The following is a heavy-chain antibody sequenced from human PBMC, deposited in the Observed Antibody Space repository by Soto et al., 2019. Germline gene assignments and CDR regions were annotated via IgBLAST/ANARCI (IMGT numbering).Heavy chain of an antibody. CDR3: AREGGGLRYFDWLSEGIYYYYGMDV. D-gene: IGHD3-9*01. J-gene: IGHJ6*02. CDR2: ISAYNGNT. CDR1: GYTFTSYG. V-gene: IGHV1-18*01. Sequence: ASVKVSCKASGYTFTSYGISWVRQAPGQGLEWMGWISAYNGNTNYAQKLQGRVTMTTDTSTSTAYMELRSLRSDDTAVYYCAREGGGLRYFDWLSEGIYYYYGMDVWGQGTTVTVSS.